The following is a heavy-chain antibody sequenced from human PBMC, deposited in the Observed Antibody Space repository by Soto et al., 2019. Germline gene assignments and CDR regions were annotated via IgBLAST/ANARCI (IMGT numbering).Heavy chain of an antibody. V-gene: IGHV1-18*01. Sequence: GASVKVSCKASGYTFTSYGISWVRQAPGQGLEWMGWISAYNGNTNYAQKLQGRVTMTTDTSTSTAYMELRSLRSDDTAVYYCARDLRYCSGGSCYSGDNWFDPWGQGTLVTVSS. CDR1: GYTFTSYG. D-gene: IGHD2-15*01. CDR3: ARDLRYCSGGSCYSGDNWFDP. J-gene: IGHJ5*02. CDR2: ISAYNGNT.